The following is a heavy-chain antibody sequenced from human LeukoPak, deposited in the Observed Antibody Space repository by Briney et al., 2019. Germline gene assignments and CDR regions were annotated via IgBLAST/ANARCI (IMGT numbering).Heavy chain of an antibody. Sequence: ASVKVSCKASGYTFTRYYMHWVRQAPGQGLEWMGIINPSGGSRTYAEQFQGRVTMTRDTSTSTGYMELSSLRSEDTAVYYCARGSVMTSDDYHDMDVWGQGTTVTVSS. V-gene: IGHV1-46*01. D-gene: IGHD2-21*02. CDR2: INPSGGSR. CDR1: GYTFTRYY. J-gene: IGHJ6*02. CDR3: ARGSVMTSDDYHDMDV.